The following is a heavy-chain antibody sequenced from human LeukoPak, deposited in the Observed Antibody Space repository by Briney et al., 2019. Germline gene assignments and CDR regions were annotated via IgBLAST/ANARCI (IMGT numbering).Heavy chain of an antibody. CDR2: IIPILNVA. D-gene: IGHD4-23*01. Sequence: GASVKVSCKASGGSFNSYVITWVRQAPGQGLEWMGRIIPILNVANFAQKFQGRVTITADKSTSTAYMELSSLRSEDTAVYYCARDGDYGGNAHHAFDIWGQGTMVTVSS. CDR3: ARDGDYGGNAHHAFDI. V-gene: IGHV1-69*04. J-gene: IGHJ3*02. CDR1: GGSFNSYV.